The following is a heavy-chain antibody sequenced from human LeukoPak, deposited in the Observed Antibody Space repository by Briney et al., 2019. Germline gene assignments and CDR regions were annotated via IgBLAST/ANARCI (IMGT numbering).Heavy chain of an antibody. CDR1: GFTFSNAW. CDR2: IKSKTDGGTT. J-gene: IGHJ4*02. CDR3: TTARMTTVVTRFDY. V-gene: IGHV3-15*01. D-gene: IGHD4-23*01. Sequence: GGSLRLSCAASGFTFSNAWMSWVRQAPGKGLEWVGRIKSKTDGGTTDYAAPVKGRFTISRDDSKNTLYLQMNSLKTEDTAVYYCTTARMTTVVTRFDYWGQGTLVTVSS.